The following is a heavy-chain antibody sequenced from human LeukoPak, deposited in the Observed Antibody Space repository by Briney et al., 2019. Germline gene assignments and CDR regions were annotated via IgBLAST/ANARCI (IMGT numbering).Heavy chain of an antibody. Sequence: AESLTLSCAVSGFSFSSYAMSWVSQPPGKGLGWVSAISGSGGSTYYADSVKGRFTISRDNSKNTLYLQMNSLRAEDTAVYYCAKRWELLDYWGQGTLVTVSS. CDR3: AKRWELLDY. J-gene: IGHJ4*02. V-gene: IGHV3-23*01. CDR2: ISGSGGST. CDR1: GFSFSSYA. D-gene: IGHD1-26*01.